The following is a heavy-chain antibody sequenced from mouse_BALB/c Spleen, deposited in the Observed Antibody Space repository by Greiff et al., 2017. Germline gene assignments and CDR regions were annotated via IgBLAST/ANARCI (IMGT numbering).Heavy chain of an antibody. CDR1: GFTFSSYG. D-gene: IGHD2-1*01. CDR3: ARHDGNYDWFAY. J-gene: IGHJ3*01. V-gene: IGHV5-6*01. Sequence: EVQLQESGGDLVKPGGSLKLSCAASGFTFSSYGMSWVRQTPDKRLEWVATISSGGSYTYYPDSVKGRFTISRDNAKNTLYLQMSSLKSEDTAMYYCARHDGNYDWFAYWGQGTLVTVSA. CDR2: ISSGGSYT.